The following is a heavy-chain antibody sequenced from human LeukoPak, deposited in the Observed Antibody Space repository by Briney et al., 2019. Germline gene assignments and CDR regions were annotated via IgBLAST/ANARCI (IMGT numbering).Heavy chain of an antibody. CDR3: ARGHMVGNYYYYYYMDV. J-gene: IGHJ6*03. CDR2: MNPNSGNT. V-gene: IGHV1-8*01. D-gene: IGHD3-10*01. Sequence: ASVMVSCKASGYTFTSYDINWVRQATGQGLEGMGWMNPNSGNTGYAQKFQGRVSMTRNTSISTAYMELSSLRSEDTAVYYCARGHMVGNYYYYYYMDVWGKGTTVTVSS. CDR1: GYTFTSYD.